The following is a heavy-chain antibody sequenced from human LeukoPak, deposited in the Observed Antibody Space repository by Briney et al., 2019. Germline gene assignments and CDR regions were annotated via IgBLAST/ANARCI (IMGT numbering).Heavy chain of an antibody. D-gene: IGHD3-22*01. CDR1: GFIVSHKY. V-gene: IGHV3-66*01. J-gene: IGHJ4*02. CDR2: IYTGGNT. Sequence: GGSLRLSCAASGFIVSHKYMAWVRQAPGKRLEWLSIIYTGGNTVSAESVKGRFIISWDNSRNTVYLQMNSLRDDDTAVYYCARGQIDLLRNYFDSWGPGTLVAVSS. CDR3: ARGQIDLLRNYFDS.